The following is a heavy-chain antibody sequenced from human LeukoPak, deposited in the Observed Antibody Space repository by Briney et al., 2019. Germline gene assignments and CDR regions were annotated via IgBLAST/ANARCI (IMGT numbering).Heavy chain of an antibody. Sequence: GGSLRLTCAASGFTFSAYWMNWYRQAPGKGLEWVGNINQDASEINYVDSVRGRFTISRDNAKNSLHLQMNSLRAEDTAVYYCVTDRDNSDWQKRFDSWGQGTLVTVSS. D-gene: IGHD3-22*01. CDR2: INQDASEI. J-gene: IGHJ4*02. V-gene: IGHV3-7*01. CDR1: GFTFSAYW. CDR3: VTDRDNSDWQKRFDS.